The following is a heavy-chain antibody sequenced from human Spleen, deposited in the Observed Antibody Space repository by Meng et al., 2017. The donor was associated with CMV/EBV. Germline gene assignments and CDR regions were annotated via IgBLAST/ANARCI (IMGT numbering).Heavy chain of an antibody. CDR3: VAYLVGIGGRGY. V-gene: IGHV4-34*01. CDR1: GGSFSGYY. J-gene: IGHJ4*02. D-gene: IGHD1-26*01. Sequence: SETLSLTCAVYGGSFSGYYWSWIRQPPGKGLEWIGEINHSGSTNYNPSLKSRVTISADTSKNQFSLKLTSVTAADTAVYFCVAYLVGIGGRGYWGQGTVVTVSS. CDR2: INHSGST.